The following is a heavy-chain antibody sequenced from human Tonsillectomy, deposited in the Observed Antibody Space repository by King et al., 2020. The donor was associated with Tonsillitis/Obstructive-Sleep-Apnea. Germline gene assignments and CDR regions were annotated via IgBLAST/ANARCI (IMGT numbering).Heavy chain of an antibody. D-gene: IGHD5-24*01. Sequence: VQLVESGGGLVQPGGSLRLSCAASGFTFTNNGMNWVRQAPGKGLEWVSGISYSGGTTNYADSEKGRFTISRDNSKNSLYLQMNNQRAEDTAVFYCAKDDGEGYNSRYWYMDVWGKGTTVTVPS. CDR3: AKDDGEGYNSRYWYMDV. J-gene: IGHJ6*03. V-gene: IGHV3-23*04. CDR1: GFTFTNNG. CDR2: ISYSGGTT.